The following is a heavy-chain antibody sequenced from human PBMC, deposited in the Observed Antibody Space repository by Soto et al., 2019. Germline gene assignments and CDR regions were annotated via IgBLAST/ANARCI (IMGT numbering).Heavy chain of an antibody. V-gene: IGHV1-8*01. Sequence: QVQLVQSGAEVKKSGASGKVSCNAAGYTFTGYDINWVRQATGQGLEWMGWMIPNSGNTGYAQKFQGRLTMTRNTSISTAYMELSSLRSEDTAVYYCARGNGGSYDWFDPWGQGTLVTVSS. CDR1: GYTFTGYD. D-gene: IGHD1-26*01. CDR3: ARGNGGSYDWFDP. CDR2: MIPNSGNT. J-gene: IGHJ5*02.